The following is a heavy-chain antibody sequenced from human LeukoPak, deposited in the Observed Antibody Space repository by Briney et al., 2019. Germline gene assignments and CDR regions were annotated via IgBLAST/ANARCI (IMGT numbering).Heavy chain of an antibody. CDR2: ISGSGSTI. J-gene: IGHJ4*02. Sequence: AGSLRLSCAASGFTFSSYEMSWVSQAPGEGLEWVSYISGSGSTIYYAESLKGRFTISRDNAKNSLYLQMNSLRAEDTAVYYCARGDPTLLYGSGSYTFDYWGQGTLVTVSS. D-gene: IGHD3-10*01. V-gene: IGHV3-48*03. CDR3: ARGDPTLLYGSGSYTFDY. CDR1: GFTFSSYE.